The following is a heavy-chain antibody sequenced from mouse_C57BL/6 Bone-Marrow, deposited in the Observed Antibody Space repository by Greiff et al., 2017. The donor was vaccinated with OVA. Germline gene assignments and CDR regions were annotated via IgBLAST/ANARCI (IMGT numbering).Heavy chain of an antibody. J-gene: IGHJ1*03. CDR2: ISNLAYSI. D-gene: IGHD2-1*01. Sequence: EVKVVESGGGLVQPGGSLKLSCAASGFTFSDYGMAWVRQAPRKGPEWVAFISNLAYSIYYADTVTGRFTISRENAKNTLYLEMSSLRSEDTAMYYCARRFYYGIWYFDVWGTGTTVTVSS. CDR3: ARRFYYGIWYFDV. V-gene: IGHV5-15*01. CDR1: GFTFSDYG.